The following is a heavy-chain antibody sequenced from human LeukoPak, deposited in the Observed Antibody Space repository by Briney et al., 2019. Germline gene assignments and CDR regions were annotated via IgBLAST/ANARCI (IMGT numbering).Heavy chain of an antibody. D-gene: IGHD6-6*01. J-gene: IGHJ5*02. CDR3: AKDLSEYSSSSGWFDP. V-gene: IGHV3-30*18. CDR2: ISYDGSNK. Sequence: GGSLRLSCAASGFTFSSYGMHWVRQAPGKGLEWVAVISYDGSNKYYADSVKGRFTISRDNSKNTLYLQMNSLRAEDTAVYYCAKDLSEYSSSSGWFDPWDQGTLVTVSS. CDR1: GFTFSSYG.